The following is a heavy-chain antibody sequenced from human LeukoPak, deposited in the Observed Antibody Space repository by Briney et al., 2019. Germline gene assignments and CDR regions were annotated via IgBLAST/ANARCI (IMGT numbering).Heavy chain of an antibody. V-gene: IGHV4-61*01. CDR1: GGSVSSGSYY. CDR2: ISYSGNT. Sequence: SETLSLTCTVSGGSVSSGSYYWSWIRQPPGKGLEWIGYISYSGNTNYNPSLKSRVTISVDTSKNQFSLKLSSVTAADTAVYYCARGRTYRSSSWFDPWGQGTLVTVSS. D-gene: IGHD6-6*01. J-gene: IGHJ5*02. CDR3: ARGRTYRSSSWFDP.